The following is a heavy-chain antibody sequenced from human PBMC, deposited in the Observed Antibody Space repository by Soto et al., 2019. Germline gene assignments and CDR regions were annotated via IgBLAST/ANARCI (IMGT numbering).Heavy chain of an antibody. CDR1: GGSISSYY. CDR3: ARINPGAGYYYAMDV. CDR2: IYYSGST. J-gene: IGHJ6*02. D-gene: IGHD3-10*01. Sequence: SETLSLTCTVSGGSISSYYWSWIRQPPGKGLEWIGYIYYSGSTNYNPSLKSRVTISVDTSKNQFSLKLSSVSAVDTAVYYCARINPGAGYYYAMDVWGQGTTVTVSS. V-gene: IGHV4-59*12.